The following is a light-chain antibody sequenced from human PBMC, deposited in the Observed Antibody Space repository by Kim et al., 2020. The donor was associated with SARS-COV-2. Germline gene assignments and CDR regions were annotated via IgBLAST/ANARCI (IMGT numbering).Light chain of an antibody. CDR2: KNS. CDR3: ASWDDSLSGVV. V-gene: IGLV1-47*01. Sequence: QSVLTQPPSASGTPGQRVTISCSGSSSNVGNSYLFWYQQLPGTAPKLLFYKNSHRPSGVPDRFSASKSGTSASLAISGLRSEDEADYYCASWDDSLSGVVFGGGTKLTVL. J-gene: IGLJ2*01. CDR1: SSNVGNSY.